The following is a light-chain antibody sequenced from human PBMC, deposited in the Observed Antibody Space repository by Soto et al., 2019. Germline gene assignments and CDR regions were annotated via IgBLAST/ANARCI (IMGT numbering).Light chain of an antibody. CDR1: QSASSNY. V-gene: IGKV3-20*01. Sequence: EIVLTQSPGTLSLSPGEGATLSCRASQSASSNYLAWYQQKPGQAPRLLIYAASTRATGIPARFSGSGSGTDFTLTISRLEPEDFAVYYCQQYGRSPPLIFGGGTKVEIK. CDR3: QQYGRSPPLI. J-gene: IGKJ4*01. CDR2: AAS.